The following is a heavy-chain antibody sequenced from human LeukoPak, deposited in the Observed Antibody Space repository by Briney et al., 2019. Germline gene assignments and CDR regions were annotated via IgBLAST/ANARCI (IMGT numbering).Heavy chain of an antibody. V-gene: IGHV3-9*01. Sequence: TGGSLRLSCAASGFTFDDYAMHWVRQAPGKGLEWVSGISWNSGSIGYADSVKGRFTISRDNAKNSLYLQMNSLRAEDTALYYCAKDMARYNWNDVGGGWGQGTLVTVSS. CDR1: GFTFDDYA. D-gene: IGHD1-1*01. J-gene: IGHJ4*02. CDR2: ISWNSGSI. CDR3: AKDMARYNWNDVGGG.